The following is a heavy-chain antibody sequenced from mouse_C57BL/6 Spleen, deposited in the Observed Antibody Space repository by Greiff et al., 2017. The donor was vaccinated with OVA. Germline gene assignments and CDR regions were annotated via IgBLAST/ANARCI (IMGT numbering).Heavy chain of an antibody. J-gene: IGHJ4*01. Sequence: VQLQQPVAELVKPGASVKMSCKASGYTFTSYWITWVKQRPGQGLEWIGDIYPGSGSTNYNEKFKSKATLTVDTSSSTAYMQLSSLTSEDSAVYYCARCTSYYAMDYWGQGTSVTVSS. CDR3: ARCTSYYAMDY. V-gene: IGHV1-55*01. D-gene: IGHD1-1*01. CDR1: GYTFTSYW. CDR2: IYPGSGST.